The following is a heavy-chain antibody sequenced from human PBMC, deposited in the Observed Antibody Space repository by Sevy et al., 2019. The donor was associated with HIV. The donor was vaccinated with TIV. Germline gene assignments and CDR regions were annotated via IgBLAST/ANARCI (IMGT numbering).Heavy chain of an antibody. V-gene: IGHV3-21*01. CDR2: ISSSSSYI. D-gene: IGHD3-10*01. J-gene: IGHJ4*02. CDR1: GFTFSSYS. CDR3: ARDRGYYFDY. Sequence: GGSLRLSCAASGFTFSSYSMNWVRQAPGKGLEWVSSISSSSSYICYADSVKGRFTISRDNAKNSLYLQMNSQRAEDTAVYYCARDRGYYFDYWGQGTLVTVSS.